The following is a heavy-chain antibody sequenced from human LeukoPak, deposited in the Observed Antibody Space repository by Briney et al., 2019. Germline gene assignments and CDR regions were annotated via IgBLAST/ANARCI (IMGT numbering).Heavy chain of an antibody. CDR1: GGSFSGYY. D-gene: IGHD3-22*01. CDR2: INHSGST. V-gene: IGHV4-34*01. J-gene: IGHJ4*02. CDR3: ARRRTYYYDSSGYYVTFFDY. Sequence: SETLSLTCAVYGGSFSGYYWSWIRQPPGKGLEWIGEINHSGSTNYNPSLKSRVTISVDTSKNQFSLKLSSVAAADTAVYYCARRRTYYYDSSGYYVTFFDYWGQGTLVTVSS.